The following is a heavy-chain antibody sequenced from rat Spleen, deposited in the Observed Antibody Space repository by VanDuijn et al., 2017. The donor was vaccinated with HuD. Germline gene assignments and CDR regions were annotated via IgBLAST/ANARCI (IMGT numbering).Heavy chain of an antibody. J-gene: IGHJ1*01. CDR3: ARRGSYVDWYFDF. V-gene: IGHV5-17*01. CDR2: ITSGGSNT. D-gene: IGHD1-3*01. CDR1: GFTFSPFA. Sequence: EVQLVESDGGLVQPGRSLKLSCAASGFTFSPFAMAWVRQAPKKGLEWVATITSGGSNTYYPDSVKGRFTISRDNAKSTLYLQMDSLRSEDTATYYCARRGSYVDWYFDFWGPGTKVTVSS.